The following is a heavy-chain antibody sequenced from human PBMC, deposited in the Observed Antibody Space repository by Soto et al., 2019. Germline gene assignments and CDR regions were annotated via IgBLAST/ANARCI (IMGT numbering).Heavy chain of an antibody. CDR2: INPNSGGT. V-gene: IGHV1-2*04. D-gene: IGHD3-3*01. CDR1: GYTFTGYY. CDR3: ARGNKLRFLEWLLHNWFDP. Sequence: GASVKVSCKASGYTFTGYYMHWVRQAPGQGLEWMGWINPNSGGTNYAQKFQGWVTMTRDTSISTAYMELSRLRSDDTAVYYCARGNKLRFLEWLLHNWFDPWGQGTLVTVSS. J-gene: IGHJ5*02.